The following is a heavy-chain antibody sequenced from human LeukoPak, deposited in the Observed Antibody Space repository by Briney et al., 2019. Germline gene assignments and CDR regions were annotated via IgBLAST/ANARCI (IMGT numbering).Heavy chain of an antibody. D-gene: IGHD4-23*01. Sequence: ASVKVSCKASGYTFTGYYMHWVRQAPGQGLEWMGRINPNSGGTNYAQKFQGRVTMTRDTSTSTVYMELSSLRSEDTAVYYCARGLENDYGGNSYFQHWGQGTLVTVSS. CDR3: ARGLENDYGGNSYFQH. J-gene: IGHJ1*01. V-gene: IGHV1-2*06. CDR2: INPNSGGT. CDR1: GYTFTGYY.